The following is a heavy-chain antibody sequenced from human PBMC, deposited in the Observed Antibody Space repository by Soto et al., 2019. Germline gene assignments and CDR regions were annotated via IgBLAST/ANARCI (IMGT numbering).Heavy chain of an antibody. J-gene: IGHJ4*02. CDR2: ISYDGSNK. CDR1: GFTFSSYA. CDR3: AWGGLKDY. V-gene: IGHV3-30-3*01. D-gene: IGHD3-16*01. Sequence: QVQLVESGGGVVQPGRSLRLSCAASGFTFSSYAMHWVRQAPGKGLEWVAVISYDGSNKYYADSVKGRFTISRDNSKNTLYLQMNSLRAEDTAVYSCAWGGLKDYWGQGTLVTVSS.